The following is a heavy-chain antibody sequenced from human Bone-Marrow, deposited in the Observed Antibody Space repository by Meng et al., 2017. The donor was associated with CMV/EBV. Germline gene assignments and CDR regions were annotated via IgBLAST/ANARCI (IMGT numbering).Heavy chain of an antibody. J-gene: IGHJ6*02. V-gene: IGHV1-2*02. CDR3: ARALSKYYYYSMDV. Sequence: ASVKVFCKASGYTFTGYYMHWVRQAPGQGLEWMGWINPNSGGTNYAQKFQGRVTITRNTSISTAYMELSSLRSEDTAVYYCARALSKYYYYSMDVWGQGTTGTVSS. D-gene: IGHD3-16*01. CDR1: GYTFTGYY. CDR2: INPNSGGT.